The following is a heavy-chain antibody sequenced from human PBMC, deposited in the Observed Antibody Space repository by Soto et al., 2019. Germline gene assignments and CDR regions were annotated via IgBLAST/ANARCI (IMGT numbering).Heavy chain of an antibody. D-gene: IGHD3-16*01. J-gene: IGHJ4*02. CDR3: ARRGLGFGDFDY. V-gene: IGHV4-39*01. Sequence: PSETLCLTCTVSGGSISSSSYYWGWIRQPPGKGLEWIGSIYYSGSTYYNPSLKSRVTISVDTSKNQFSLKLSSVTAADTAVYYCARRGLGFGDFDYWGQGTLVTVS. CDR2: IYYSGST. CDR1: GGSISSSSYY.